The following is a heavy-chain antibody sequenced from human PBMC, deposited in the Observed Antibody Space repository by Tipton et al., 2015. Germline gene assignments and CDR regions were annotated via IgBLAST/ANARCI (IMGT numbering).Heavy chain of an antibody. CDR1: GGSISGSSRY. D-gene: IGHD5-18*01. Sequence: TLSLTCNVSGGSISGSSRYWGWIRQPPGKGLEWVGSIYYTGNTYYNPSLKSRVTISVDTSKNQFSLKLNSVTAADTAVYYCARHEIQLWSNPLFDYWGQGTLVTVSS. CDR2: IYYTGNT. J-gene: IGHJ4*02. V-gene: IGHV4-39*01. CDR3: ARHEIQLWSNPLFDY.